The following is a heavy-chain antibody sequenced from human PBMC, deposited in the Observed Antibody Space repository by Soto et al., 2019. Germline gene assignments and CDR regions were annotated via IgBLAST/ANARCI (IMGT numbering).Heavy chain of an antibody. CDR2: ISSNGGST. Sequence: GGSLRLSCAASGFTFSSYAMHWVRQAPGKRLEYVSAISSNGGSTYYANSVKGRFTISRDNSKNTLYLQMGSLRAEDMAVYYCARGLPKYDILTGYIPYWGQGTLVTVSS. J-gene: IGHJ4*02. CDR3: ARGLPKYDILTGYIPY. D-gene: IGHD3-9*01. V-gene: IGHV3-64*01. CDR1: GFTFSSYA.